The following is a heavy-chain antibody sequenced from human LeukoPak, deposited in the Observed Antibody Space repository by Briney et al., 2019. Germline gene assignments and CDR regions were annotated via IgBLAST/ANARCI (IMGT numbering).Heavy chain of an antibody. Sequence: GGSLRLSCAASGFTFSNYEMNWIRQAPGKGLEWVSYISNSGTTKYYADSVKGRFTISRDNAKNSLYLQMNSLRAEDTAVYYCAAVIDYWGQGTLVTVSS. CDR3: AAVIDY. CDR1: GFTFSNYE. V-gene: IGHV3-48*03. J-gene: IGHJ4*02. CDR2: ISNSGTTK.